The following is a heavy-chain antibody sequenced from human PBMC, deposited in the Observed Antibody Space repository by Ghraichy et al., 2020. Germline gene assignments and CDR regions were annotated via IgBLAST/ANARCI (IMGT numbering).Heavy chain of an antibody. Sequence: GGSLRLSCAASGFTVSSNYMSWVRQAPGKGLEWVSVIYSGGSTYYAASVKGRFTISGDNSMNTLYLQMNSLRVEDTAVYYCARPSGVCGGDFSRYRMDVWGQGTPVTVSS. CDR2: IYSGGST. CDR3: ARPSGVCGGDFSRYRMDV. V-gene: IGHV3-53*01. J-gene: IGHJ6*02. D-gene: IGHD2-21*02. CDR1: GFTVSSNY.